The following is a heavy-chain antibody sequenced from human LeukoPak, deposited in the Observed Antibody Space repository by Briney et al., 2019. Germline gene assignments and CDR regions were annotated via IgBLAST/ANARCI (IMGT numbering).Heavy chain of an antibody. V-gene: IGHV3-23*01. Sequence: GGSLRLSCAASGFTFSSYWMSWVRQAPGKGLEWVSAISGSGDNTNYADSVKGRFAISRDNSKDTLFLQMNSLRAEDSAIYYCARGMVTKFDYWGQGTLVTVSS. J-gene: IGHJ4*02. CDR3: ARGMVTKFDY. D-gene: IGHD2-8*01. CDR2: ISGSGDNT. CDR1: GFTFSSYW.